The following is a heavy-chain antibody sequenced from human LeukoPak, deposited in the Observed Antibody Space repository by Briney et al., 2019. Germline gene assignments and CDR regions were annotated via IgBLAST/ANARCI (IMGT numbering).Heavy chain of an antibody. J-gene: IGHJ3*02. CDR2: INHSGST. CDR1: GGSFSGYY. V-gene: IGHV4-34*01. Sequence: SETLSLTCAVYGGSFSGYYWSWIRQPPGKGLEWIGEINHSGSTNYNPSLKSRVTISVDTSKNQFSLKLSSVTAADTAVYYCATTPQRGYSYGWGTDAFDIWGQGTMVTVSS. CDR3: ATTPQRGYSYGWGTDAFDI. D-gene: IGHD5-18*01.